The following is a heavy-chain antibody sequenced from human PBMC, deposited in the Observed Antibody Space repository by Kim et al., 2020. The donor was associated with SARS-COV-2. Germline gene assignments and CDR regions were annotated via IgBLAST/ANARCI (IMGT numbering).Heavy chain of an antibody. D-gene: IGHD2-2*01. CDR2: MYPNTGHT. CDR1: GYSFSTYD. V-gene: IGHV1-8*01. CDR3: ATVVVPNTFALGP. Sequence: ASVKVSCEGSGYSFSTYDINWVRQAAGHGLEWMGWMYPNTGHTGYAQKFQGRISMTRDTSISTAYMELTDLRPEDTGVYYCATVVVPNTFALGPGGQGTLVTVSS. J-gene: IGHJ5*02.